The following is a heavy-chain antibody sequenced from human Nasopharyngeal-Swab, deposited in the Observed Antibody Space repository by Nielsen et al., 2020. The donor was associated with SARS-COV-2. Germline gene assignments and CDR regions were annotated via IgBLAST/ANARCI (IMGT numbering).Heavy chain of an antibody. CDR3: ARVYDSSGYYPGY. D-gene: IGHD3-22*01. Sequence: GESLKISCAASGFTFSSYGMHWVRQAPGKGLEWVAVISYDGSNKYYADSVKGRLTISRDNAKNSLYLQMNSLRAEDTAVYYCARVYDSSGYYPGYWGQGTLVTVSS. V-gene: IGHV3-30*03. CDR1: GFTFSSYG. J-gene: IGHJ4*02. CDR2: ISYDGSNK.